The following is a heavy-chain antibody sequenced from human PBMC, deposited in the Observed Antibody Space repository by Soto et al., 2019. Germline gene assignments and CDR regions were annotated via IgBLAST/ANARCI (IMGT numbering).Heavy chain of an antibody. V-gene: IGHV3-74*01. CDR3: ARDMGNDEMIDAFDI. J-gene: IGHJ3*02. Sequence: GGSLRLSCAASGFTFSSYWMHWVRQAPGKGLVWVSRINSDGSSTSYADSVKGRFTISRDNAKNTLYLQMNSLRAEDTAVYYCARDMGNDEMIDAFDIWGQGTMVTVSS. CDR2: INSDGSST. CDR1: GFTFSSYW. D-gene: IGHD1-1*01.